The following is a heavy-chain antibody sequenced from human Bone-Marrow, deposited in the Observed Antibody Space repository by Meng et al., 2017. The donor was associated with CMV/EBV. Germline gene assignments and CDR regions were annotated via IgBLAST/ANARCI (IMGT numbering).Heavy chain of an antibody. J-gene: IGHJ6*02. V-gene: IGHV3-30-3*01. CDR2: ISYDGSNK. D-gene: IGHD3-9*01. Sequence: SCAASGFTFSSYAMHWVRQAPGKGLEWVAVISYDGSNKYYADSVKGRFTISRDNSKNTLYLQMNSLRAEDTAVYYCARFGLLVFYDILTGYSYGMDVWGQGTTVTVSS. CDR3: ARFGLLVFYDILTGYSYGMDV. CDR1: GFTFSSYA.